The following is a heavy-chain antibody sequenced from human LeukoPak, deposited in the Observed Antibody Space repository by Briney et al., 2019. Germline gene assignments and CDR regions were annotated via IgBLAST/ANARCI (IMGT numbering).Heavy chain of an antibody. D-gene: IGHD5-24*01. Sequence: GGSLRLSCAASGFTFSSYAMHWVRQAPGKGLEWVAVISYDGSNKYYADSVKGRFTISRDNSKNTLYLQMNSLRAEDTAVYYCARIRDGYNYWVDYWGQGTLVTVSS. CDR2: ISYDGSNK. CDR1: GFTFSSYA. CDR3: ARIRDGYNYWVDY. V-gene: IGHV3-30-3*01. J-gene: IGHJ4*02.